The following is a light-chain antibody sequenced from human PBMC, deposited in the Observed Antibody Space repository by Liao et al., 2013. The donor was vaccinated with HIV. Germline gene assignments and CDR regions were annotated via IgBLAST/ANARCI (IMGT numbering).Light chain of an antibody. J-gene: IGLJ2*01. CDR2: HDN. Sequence: SYVLTQPSSLSVAPGKTARMTCGGNTIGSRSVHWYQQKPGQAPVLVIYHDNDRPSGIPERFSGSNSADTATLTISRVEAGDEADYYCQLWDGTSAHVLFGGGTQLTVL. V-gene: IGLV3-21*04. CDR1: TIGSRS. CDR3: QLWDGTSAHVL.